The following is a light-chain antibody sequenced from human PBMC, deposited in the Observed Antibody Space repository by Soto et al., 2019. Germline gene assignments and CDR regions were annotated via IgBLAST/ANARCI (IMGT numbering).Light chain of an antibody. V-gene: IGKV1-39*01. CDR1: QGIRSD. J-gene: IGKJ4*01. CDR3: QQSYSTPLT. Sequence: IQLTQSPSSLSASVGDRGVITCRASQGIRSDFAWFRQKPGKAPKLLIYLISTLQSGVPSRFSGSGSGTDFTLTISSLQPEDFATYYCQQSYSTPLTFGGGTKVDIK. CDR2: LIS.